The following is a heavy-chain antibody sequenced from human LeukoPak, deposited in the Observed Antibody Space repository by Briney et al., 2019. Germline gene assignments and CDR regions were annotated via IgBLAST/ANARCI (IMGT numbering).Heavy chain of an antibody. CDR3: AIRPARVVVVAASPFQH. V-gene: IGHV1-8*02. J-gene: IGHJ1*01. D-gene: IGHD2-15*01. CDR1: GYTFTGYY. Sequence: ASVKVSCKASGYTFTGYYMHWVRRAPGQGLEWMGWMNPNSGNTGYAQKFQGRVTMTRNTSISTAYMELSSLRSEDTAVYYCAIRPARVVVVAASPFQHWGQGTLVTVSS. CDR2: MNPNSGNT.